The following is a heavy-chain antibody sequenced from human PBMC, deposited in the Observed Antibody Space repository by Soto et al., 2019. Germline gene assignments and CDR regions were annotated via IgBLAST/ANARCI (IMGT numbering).Heavy chain of an antibody. CDR1: GFSLSTSGMR. CDR2: IDWDDDK. D-gene: IGHD3-3*01. J-gene: IGHJ4*02. V-gene: IGHV2-70*04. Sequence: SGPKLVNPTQTLTLTCTFSGFSLSTSGMRVSWIRQPPGKALEWLARIDWDDDKFYSTSLKTRLTISKDTSKNQVVLAMTNMDPVDTATYYFARDSNLPDEWLYFDYCGQGTLVTVSS. CDR3: ARDSNLPDEWLYFDY.